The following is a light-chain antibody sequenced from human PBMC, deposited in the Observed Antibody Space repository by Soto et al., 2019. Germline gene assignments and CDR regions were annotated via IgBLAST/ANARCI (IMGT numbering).Light chain of an antibody. Sequence: QAVVTQPPSASGTPGQRVTISCSGSSSNIGSNSVNWYQQLPGTAPKLLIYSTNQRPSGVPDRFSGSKSDTSASLAISGLHSEDEADYYCAACDDSLNCEVVFGGGTKLTVL. CDR2: STN. J-gene: IGLJ2*01. CDR3: AACDDSLNCEVV. CDR1: SSNIGSNS. V-gene: IGLV1-44*01.